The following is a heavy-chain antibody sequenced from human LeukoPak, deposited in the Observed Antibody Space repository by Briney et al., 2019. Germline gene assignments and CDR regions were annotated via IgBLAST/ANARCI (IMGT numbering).Heavy chain of an antibody. CDR2: ISWDGGST. CDR3: AKDFGPKRSYGTAPYYFDY. Sequence: GGSLRLSCAASGFTFDDYTMHWVRQAPGKGLEWVSLISWDGGSTYYADSVKGRFTISRDNSKNSLYLQMNSLRTEDTALYYCAKDFGPKRSYGTAPYYFDYWGQGTLVTVSS. J-gene: IGHJ4*02. D-gene: IGHD1-26*01. V-gene: IGHV3-43*01. CDR1: GFTFDDYT.